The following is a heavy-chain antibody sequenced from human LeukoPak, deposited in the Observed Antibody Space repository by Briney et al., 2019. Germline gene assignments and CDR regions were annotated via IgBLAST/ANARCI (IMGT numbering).Heavy chain of an antibody. CDR3: VTHNWND. CDR1: GFTFSSYG. J-gene: IGHJ4*02. CDR2: IYSDANT. V-gene: IGHV3-66*04. D-gene: IGHD1-20*01. Sequence: GGSLRLSCAASGFTFSSYGMSWVRQAPGKGLEWVSVIYSDANTYYADSVKGRFTISRDNSKNTLYFQMNSLRVEDTAVYYCVTHNWNDWGQGTLVTVSS.